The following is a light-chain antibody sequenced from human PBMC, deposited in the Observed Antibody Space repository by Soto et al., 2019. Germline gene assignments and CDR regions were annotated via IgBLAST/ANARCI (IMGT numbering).Light chain of an antibody. V-gene: IGLV1-40*01. Sequence: QAVVTQPPSVSGAPGQRVTISCTGSSSNIGAGYDVHWYQQLPGTAPKLLIYGNSNRPSGVPDRFAGSKSGTSASLAITGLQAEDEAEYYCQSYVSSLSGSWVFGGGTKVTVL. CDR3: QSYVSSLSGSWV. CDR2: GNS. CDR1: SSNIGAGYD. J-gene: IGLJ3*02.